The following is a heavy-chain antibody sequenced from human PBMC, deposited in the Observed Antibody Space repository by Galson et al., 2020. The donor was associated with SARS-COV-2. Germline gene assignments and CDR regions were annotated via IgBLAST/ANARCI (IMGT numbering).Heavy chain of an antibody. CDR3: AKDRGNDYGDQLDF. CDR2: ISGGGGST. D-gene: IGHD4-17*01. Sequence: ESLKISCAASGFTLSRYAMAWVRQAPGKGLEWVSGISGGGGSTYYADSVKGRFTISRDISQNTVYLQMSSLRAEDTAVYYCAKDRGNDYGDQLDFWGQGTQVTVSS. CDR1: GFTLSRYA. J-gene: IGHJ4*02. V-gene: IGHV3-23*01.